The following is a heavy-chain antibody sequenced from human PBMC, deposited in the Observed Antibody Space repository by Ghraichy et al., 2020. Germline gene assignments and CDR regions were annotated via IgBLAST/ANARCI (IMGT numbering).Heavy chain of an antibody. CDR2: MNPNSGNT. V-gene: IGHV1-8*01. Sequence: ASVKVSCKASGYTFTSYDINWVRQATGQGLEWMGWMNPNSGNTGYAQKFQGRVTMTRNTSISTAYMELSSLRSEDTAVYYCARGEASNYVYYYYGMDVWGQGTTVTVSS. J-gene: IGHJ6*02. D-gene: IGHD4-11*01. CDR3: ARGEASNYVYYYYGMDV. CDR1: GYTFTSYD.